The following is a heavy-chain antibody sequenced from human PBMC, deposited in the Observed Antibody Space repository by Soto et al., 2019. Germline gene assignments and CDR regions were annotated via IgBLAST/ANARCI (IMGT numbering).Heavy chain of an antibody. D-gene: IGHD3-10*01. Sequence: TLSLACSGSGGSISSGGYSGSWIRQPPGKGLEWIGYIYHSGSTYYNPSLKSRVTISVDRSNNQFSLKLSSVTAADTAVYYCARGHWGSGGYDYYNGMDVWGQGTKVTVSS. V-gene: IGHV4-30-2*01. CDR2: IYHSGST. CDR1: GGSISSGGYS. CDR3: ARGHWGSGGYDYYNGMDV. J-gene: IGHJ6*02.